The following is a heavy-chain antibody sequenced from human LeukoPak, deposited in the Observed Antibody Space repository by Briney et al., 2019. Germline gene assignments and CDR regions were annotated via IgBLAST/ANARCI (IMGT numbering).Heavy chain of an antibody. D-gene: IGHD3-22*01. J-gene: IGHJ3*02. CDR2: ITSSISYI. Sequence: GGSLRLSCAASGFTFSSYSMNWVRHAPGKGLEWVLSITSSISYIYYADSVKGQFTISRDKAKNYMYLQMNSLRAEDAAVYYCARDGAYYYDGSGDYYHDAFDIWGQGTMVTVSS. CDR1: GFTFSSYS. CDR3: ARDGAYYYDGSGDYYHDAFDI. V-gene: IGHV3-21*01.